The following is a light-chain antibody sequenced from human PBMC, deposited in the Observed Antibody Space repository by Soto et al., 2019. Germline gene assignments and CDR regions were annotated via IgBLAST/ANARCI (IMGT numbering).Light chain of an antibody. CDR3: QQYNSYPWT. CDR2: DAS. J-gene: IGKJ1*01. CDR1: QILSSW. Sequence: IPMTPTPSTLAGSVGARVTIPFRASQILSSWAWYQQRPGKAPKLLIYDASTLKSGVPSRFRGSGSGTEFTLTISSLQPDDFATYYCQQYNSYPWTFGQGTKVDTK. V-gene: IGKV1-5*01.